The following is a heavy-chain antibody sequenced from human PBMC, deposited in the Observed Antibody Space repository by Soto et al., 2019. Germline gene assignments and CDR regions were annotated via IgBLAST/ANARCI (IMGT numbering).Heavy chain of an antibody. CDR3: ARDDVLCDGGRRYGVTLDV. D-gene: IGHD2-15*01. CDR2: IQSGGPT. V-gene: IGHV3-66*01. CDR1: GFTVSSKY. Sequence: GGSLRLSCAASGFTVSSKYMSWVRQAPGKGLEWVSLIQSGGPTYYADSVKGRFTISRDTSENTVHLQMDSLRAEDTAVYYCARDDVLCDGGRRYGVTLDVWGKGTTVTVSS. J-gene: IGHJ6*04.